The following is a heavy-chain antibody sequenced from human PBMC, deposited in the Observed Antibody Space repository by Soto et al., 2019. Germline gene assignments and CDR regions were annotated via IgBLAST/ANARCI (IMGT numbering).Heavy chain of an antibody. Sequence: ISEKGCGYSVTSYWSGWVRQMPGKGLEWMGIIYPGDSDTRYSPSFQGQVTISADKSISTAYLQWSSLKASDTAMYYCARLGAYSGSYYGDAFDIWGQGTMVPV. CDR2: IYPGDSDT. CDR3: ARLGAYSGSYYGDAFDI. CDR1: GYSVTSYW. D-gene: IGHD1-26*01. V-gene: IGHV5-51*01. J-gene: IGHJ3*02.